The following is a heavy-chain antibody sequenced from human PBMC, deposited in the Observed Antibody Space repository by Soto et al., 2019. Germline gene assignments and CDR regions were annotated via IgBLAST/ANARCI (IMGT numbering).Heavy chain of an antibody. CDR1: GVSIGSHDW. CDR3: APRDTGRVY. D-gene: IGHD5-18*01. V-gene: IGHV4-4*02. J-gene: IGHJ4*02. Sequence: QVQLQESGPGLVKPSGTLSLTCAVSGVSIGSHDWWTWVRQPPGKGLEWIGESHQSGNTNYNSSLESRVTISLDKSKNHFSLQLSSVTVADTAVYYGAPRDTGRVYWGQGTLVTVSS. CDR2: SHQSGNT.